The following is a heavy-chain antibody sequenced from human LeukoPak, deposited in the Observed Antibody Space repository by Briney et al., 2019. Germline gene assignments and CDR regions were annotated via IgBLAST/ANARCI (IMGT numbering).Heavy chain of an antibody. J-gene: IGHJ4*02. CDR2: ISYGGTTK. D-gene: IGHD3-10*01. Sequence: AGGSLRLSCAASGFTFSSSAMHWVRQAPGKGLEWVAVISYGGTTKIYAESVKGRFTISRDNSKDTLYLQMNSLRAEDTAVYYCAKDPMVRGVFDYWGQGTLVTVSS. V-gene: IGHV3-30*04. CDR3: AKDPMVRGVFDY. CDR1: GFTFSSSA.